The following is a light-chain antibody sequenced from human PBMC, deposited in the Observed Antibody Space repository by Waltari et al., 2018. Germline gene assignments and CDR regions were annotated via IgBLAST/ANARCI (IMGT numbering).Light chain of an antibody. CDR1: ENVNNY. J-gene: IGKJ2*03. Sequence: DIQMTQSPSSLSASVGYRVTITCRASENVNNYLNWYQQKPGKAPKLLIYKASTLQSGVPSRFSGSGSGTDYTFTISSLQSEDVATYYCQHNYGTPNSFGQGTKVEIK. V-gene: IGKV1-39*01. CDR2: KAS. CDR3: QHNYGTPNS.